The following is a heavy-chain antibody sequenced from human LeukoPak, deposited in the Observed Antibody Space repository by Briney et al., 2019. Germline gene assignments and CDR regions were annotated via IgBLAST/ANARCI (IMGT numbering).Heavy chain of an antibody. Sequence: ASLKASCTASGYTFTSYYMHWVRQAPEQGLEWMGIINPSGGSTIYAQKCQGRITMTRGTSTSTVYMELSSLRSEDTAVYYCARSKTIFGVVMPGDPFSGSRDWGQGTLVTVSS. J-gene: IGHJ4*02. CDR1: GYTFTSYY. D-gene: IGHD3-3*01. CDR2: INPSGGST. V-gene: IGHV1-46*01. CDR3: ARSKTIFGVVMPGDPFSGSRD.